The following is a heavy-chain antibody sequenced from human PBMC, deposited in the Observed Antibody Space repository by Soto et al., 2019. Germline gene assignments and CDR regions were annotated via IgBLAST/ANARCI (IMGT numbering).Heavy chain of an antibody. D-gene: IGHD6-13*01. CDR1: GFTFSSYA. CDR3: ARAPNRVFDY. Sequence: QVQLVESGGGVVQPGRSLRLSCAASGFTFSSYAMYWVRQAPGKGLEWVAVISYDGSNKYYADSVKGRFTISRDNSKNTLYLQMNSLRAEDTAVYYCARAPNRVFDYWGQGTLVTVSS. CDR2: ISYDGSNK. J-gene: IGHJ4*02. V-gene: IGHV3-30-3*01.